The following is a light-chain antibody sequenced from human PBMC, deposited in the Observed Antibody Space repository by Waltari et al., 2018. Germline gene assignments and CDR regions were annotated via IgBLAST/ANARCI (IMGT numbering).Light chain of an antibody. J-gene: IGLJ3*02. Sequence: QSALTQPASVSGSPGQSVPIPCTGASRDIGGYDIVSWYQQHRGNAPKLIICDVSKRPSGVSDRFSGSKSGGTASLTISGLQFEDEADYYCCSYAGNYIWVFGGGTRLTVL. V-gene: IGLV2-23*02. CDR3: CSYAGNYIWV. CDR2: DVS. CDR1: SRDIGGYDI.